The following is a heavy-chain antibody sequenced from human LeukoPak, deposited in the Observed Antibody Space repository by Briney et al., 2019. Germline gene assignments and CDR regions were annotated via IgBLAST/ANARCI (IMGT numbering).Heavy chain of an antibody. CDR3: AKDKGDYYAFDI. CDR1: GFTFDDYA. V-gene: IGHV3-9*01. D-gene: IGHD3-10*01. Sequence: PGRSLRLSCAASGFTFDDYAMHWARQAPGKGLEWVSGISWNSGSIGYADSVKGRFTISRDNAKNSLYLQMNSLRAEDTALYYCAKDKGDYYAFDIWGQGTMVTVSS. J-gene: IGHJ3*02. CDR2: ISWNSGSI.